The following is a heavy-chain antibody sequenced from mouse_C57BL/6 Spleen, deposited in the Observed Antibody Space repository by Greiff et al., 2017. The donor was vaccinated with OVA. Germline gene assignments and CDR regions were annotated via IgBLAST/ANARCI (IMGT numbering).Heavy chain of an antibody. D-gene: IGHD1-1*01. J-gene: IGHJ2*01. CDR1: GFSLTSYA. CDR2: IWTGGGT. Sequence: VQLVESGPGLVAPSQSLSITCTVSGFSLTSYAISWVRQPPGKGLEWLGVIWTGGGTNYNSALKSRLSISKDNSKSQVFLKMNSLQTDDTARYYCARIGTSHYYGSSYYFDYWGQGTTLTVSS. V-gene: IGHV2-9-1*01. CDR3: ARIGTSHYYGSSYYFDY.